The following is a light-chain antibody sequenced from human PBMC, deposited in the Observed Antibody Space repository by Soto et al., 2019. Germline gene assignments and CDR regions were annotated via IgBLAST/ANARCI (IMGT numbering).Light chain of an antibody. V-gene: IGLV1-44*01. CDR2: SSD. Sequence: QSALTQPASVSGSPGQSITISCTGASGDIGSHSYVSWYQQHPGKAPKLLIYSSDQRPSGVPDRVSGSKSGTSASLAISGLQPEDEADYYCAASHDSRNGWVFGGGTKLTVL. CDR3: AASHDSRNGWV. J-gene: IGLJ3*02. CDR1: SGDIGSHSY.